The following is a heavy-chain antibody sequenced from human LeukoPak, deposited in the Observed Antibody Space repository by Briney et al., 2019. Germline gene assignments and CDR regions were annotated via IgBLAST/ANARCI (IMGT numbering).Heavy chain of an antibody. Sequence: VASVKVSCKASGGTFSSYAISWVRQAPGQGLEWMGGIIPIFGTANYAQKFQGRVTMTRDTSTSTVYMELSSLRSEDTAVYYCAREDLTIDYWGQGTLVTVSS. D-gene: IGHD3-9*01. CDR1: GGTFSSYA. CDR2: IIPIFGTA. V-gene: IGHV1-69*05. J-gene: IGHJ4*02. CDR3: AREDLTIDY.